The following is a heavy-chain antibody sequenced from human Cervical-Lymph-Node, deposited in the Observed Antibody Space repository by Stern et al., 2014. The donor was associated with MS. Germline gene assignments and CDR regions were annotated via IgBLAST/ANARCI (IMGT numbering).Heavy chain of an antibody. V-gene: IGHV3-11*01. CDR3: ARDCKLRYFDWLSPYFDY. D-gene: IGHD3-9*01. Sequence: VQLVESGGGLVKPGGSLRLSCAASGFSDYYMSWIRQAPGKGLEWVSYISSSGSTIYYADSVKGRFTISRDNAKNSLYLQMNSLRAEDTAVYYCARDCKLRYFDWLSPYFDYWGQGTLVTVS. J-gene: IGHJ4*02. CDR2: ISSSGSTI. CDR1: GFSDYY.